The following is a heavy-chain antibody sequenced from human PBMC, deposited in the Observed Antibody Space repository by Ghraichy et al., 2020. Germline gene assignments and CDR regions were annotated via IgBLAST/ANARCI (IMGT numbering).Heavy chain of an antibody. CDR2: IYHSGST. CDR1: DYSISSGYY. Sequence: SETLSLTCTVSDYSISSGYYWGWIRQPPGKGLEWIGSIYHSGSTYYNPSLKSRVTISVDTSKNQFSLKLSSVTAADTAVYYCARDSWYYYDSSGYYPFDYWGQGTLVTVSS. V-gene: IGHV4-38-2*02. CDR3: ARDSWYYYDSSGYYPFDY. J-gene: IGHJ4*02. D-gene: IGHD3-22*01.